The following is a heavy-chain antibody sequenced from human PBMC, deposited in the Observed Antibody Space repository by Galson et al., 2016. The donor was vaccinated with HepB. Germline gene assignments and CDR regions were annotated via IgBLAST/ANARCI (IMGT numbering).Heavy chain of an antibody. CDR3: ATNTAMDAYFDI. V-gene: IGHV3-30-3*01. CDR1: GFSFRSYA. J-gene: IGHJ4*02. D-gene: IGHD5-18*01. CDR2: ISYDGSNK. Sequence: SLRLSCAASGFSFRSYAMHWVRQAPGKGLEWVAVISYDGSNKYFAESVKGRCSISRDNSKNILDLQMNSLRVEDTAVYYCATNTAMDAYFDIWGQGTLVTVSS.